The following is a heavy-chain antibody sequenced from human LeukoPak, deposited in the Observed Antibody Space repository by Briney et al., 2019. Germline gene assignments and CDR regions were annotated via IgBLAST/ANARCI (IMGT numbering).Heavy chain of an antibody. CDR1: GGSFSGYY. V-gene: IGHV4-34*01. Sequence: SETLSLTCAVYGGSFSGYYWSWIRQPPGKGLEWIGEINHSGSTYYNPSLKSRVTISVDTSKNQFSLKLSSVTAADTAVYYCARGTVVTPRYWYFDLWGRGTLVTVSS. CDR2: INHSGST. D-gene: IGHD4-23*01. CDR3: ARGTVVTPRYWYFDL. J-gene: IGHJ2*01.